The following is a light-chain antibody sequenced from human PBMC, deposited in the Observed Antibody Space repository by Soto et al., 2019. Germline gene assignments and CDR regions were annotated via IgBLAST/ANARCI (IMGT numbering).Light chain of an antibody. Sequence: DIQMTQSPASPSSSVRARFTITCVASQSISRYLNWYQQKPGKAPNLLIYVASSLQSEVPSRFSGSGSGTDFTLTITSLQPEDFATYYCQQSYGTPITFGQGTRLEI. V-gene: IGKV1-39*01. J-gene: IGKJ5*01. CDR1: QSISRY. CDR3: QQSYGTPIT. CDR2: VAS.